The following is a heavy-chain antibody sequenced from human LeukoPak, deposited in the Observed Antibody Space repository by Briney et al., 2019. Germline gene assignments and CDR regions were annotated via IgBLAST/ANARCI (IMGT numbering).Heavy chain of an antibody. CDR3: ARLRWAAGDGYYFDY. D-gene: IGHD6-13*01. J-gene: IGHJ4*02. Sequence: GESLKISCKGSGYGFTTCWIGWVRQMPGKGLEWMGVINPGNSDTRYSPSFQGQVTISADKSITTAYLQWSSLKASDTAMYYCARLRWAAGDGYYFDYWGQGTLVTVSS. CDR2: INPGNSDT. CDR1: GYGFTTCW. V-gene: IGHV5-51*01.